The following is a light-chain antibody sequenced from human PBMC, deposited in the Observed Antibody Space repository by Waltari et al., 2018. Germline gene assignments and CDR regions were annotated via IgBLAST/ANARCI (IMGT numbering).Light chain of an antibody. CDR2: NAS. J-gene: IGKJ3*01. Sequence: EIIFTQSPVTLSSSPGERATLSCRASQSVGSSLVWYQHKPGQPPRLLIYNASKRATGISDRFSGTGSGTDFTLTISSLEPEDFAVYYCQQRSHFYTFGPGTRVDVK. V-gene: IGKV3-11*01. CDR1: QSVGSS. CDR3: QQRSHFYT.